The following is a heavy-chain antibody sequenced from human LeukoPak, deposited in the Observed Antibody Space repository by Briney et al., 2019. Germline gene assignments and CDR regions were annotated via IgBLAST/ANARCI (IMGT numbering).Heavy chain of an antibody. J-gene: IGHJ3*02. CDR1: GYTFTSYY. CDR2: INPSGGST. Sequence: ASVTVSCKASGYTFTSYYMHWVRQAPGQGLEWMGIINPSGGSTSYAQKFQGRVTMTRDTSTSTVYMELSSLRSEDTAVYYCARDWSGDGAFDIWGQGTMVTVSS. D-gene: IGHD3/OR15-3a*01. CDR3: ARDWSGDGAFDI. V-gene: IGHV1-46*01.